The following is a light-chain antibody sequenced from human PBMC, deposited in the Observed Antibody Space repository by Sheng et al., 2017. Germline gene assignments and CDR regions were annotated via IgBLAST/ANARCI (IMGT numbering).Light chain of an antibody. V-gene: IGKV1-33*01. CDR1: QDIYNY. CDR3: QQYDNLPLT. CDR2: DAS. Sequence: DIQMTQSPSSLSASVGDRVTITCQASQDIYNYLNWYQXKAGKAPKLLIYDASHLERGVPXRFSGRGSGTGFIFTISSLQPEDFATYYCQQYDNLPLTFGGGTKVEIK. J-gene: IGKJ4*01.